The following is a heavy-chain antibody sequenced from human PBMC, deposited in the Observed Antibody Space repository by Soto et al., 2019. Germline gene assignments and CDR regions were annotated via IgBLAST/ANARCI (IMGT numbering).Heavy chain of an antibody. CDR2: ISGSGGST. CDR1: GFTFSSYA. Sequence: EVQLLESGGGLVQPGGSLRLSCAASGFTFSSYAMSWVRQAPGKGLEWVSAISGSGGSTSYAQKFQGRVTMTRDTSTSTVYMELSSLRSEDTAVYYCAGGDDYGDYTRGLTWGQGTMVTVSS. J-gene: IGHJ3*01. V-gene: IGHV3-23*01. CDR3: AGGDDYGDYTRGLT. D-gene: IGHD4-17*01.